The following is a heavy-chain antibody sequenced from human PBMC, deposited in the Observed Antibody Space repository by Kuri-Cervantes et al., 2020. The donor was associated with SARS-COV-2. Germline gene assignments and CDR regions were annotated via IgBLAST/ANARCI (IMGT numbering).Heavy chain of an antibody. CDR1: GGSFSGYY. CDR2: IYYSGST. V-gene: IGHV4-59*12. D-gene: IGHD3-3*01. CDR3: ASTSYDFWSGYYRSSRKFDY. J-gene: IGHJ4*02. Sequence: SETLSLTCAVYGGSFSGYYWSWIRQPPGKGLEWIGYIYYSGSTNYNPSLKSRVTISVDTSKNQFSLKLSFVTAADTAVYYCASTSYDFWSGYYRSSRKFDYRGQGTLVTVSS.